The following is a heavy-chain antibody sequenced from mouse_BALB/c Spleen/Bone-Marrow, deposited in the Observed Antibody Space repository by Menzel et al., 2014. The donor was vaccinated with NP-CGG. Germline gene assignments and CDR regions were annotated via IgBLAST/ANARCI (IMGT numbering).Heavy chain of an antibody. CDR3: GRGDDYDGDFDR. V-gene: IGHV1-37*01. CDR1: GYSFTGYF. D-gene: IGHD2-4*01. J-gene: IGHJ2*01. Sequence: EVHLVESGPELVKPGASVKISCKASGYSFTGYFMNWVKQSHGKSLEWIGRINPYNGDTFYNQRFKGKATLTVDKSSSTAHMELLSQTSEDSAVYYCGRGDDYDGDFDRWGQGTTLTVSS. CDR2: INPYNGDT.